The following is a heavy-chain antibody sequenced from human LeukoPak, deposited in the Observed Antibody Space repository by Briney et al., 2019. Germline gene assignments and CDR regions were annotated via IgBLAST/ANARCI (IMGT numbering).Heavy chain of an antibody. J-gene: IGHJ4*02. CDR2: IWYDGSNK. CDR3: ARGAMVTGFDY. V-gene: IGHV3-33*01. CDR1: GFTFSSYG. Sequence: GRSLRLSCAASGFTFSSYGMHWVRQAPGKGLEWVAVIWYDGSNKYYADSVKGRFTISRDNSKNTLYLQMNSLRAEDTAVYYCARGAMVTGFDYWGQGTLVTVSS. D-gene: IGHD5-18*01.